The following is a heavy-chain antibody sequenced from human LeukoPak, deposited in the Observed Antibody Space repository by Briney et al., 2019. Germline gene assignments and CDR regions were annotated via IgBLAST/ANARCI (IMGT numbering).Heavy chain of an antibody. D-gene: IGHD3-10*01. Sequence: PSETLSLTCSVSGGSITSYYWSWLRQPPGKGLEWIGYIYYSGITNYNPSLKSRVTISVDTSKNQLSLKLSSVTAADTAVYFCARIPNYYGSGSYVDYWGQGTLVTVSS. J-gene: IGHJ4*02. CDR1: GGSITSYY. CDR3: ARIPNYYGSGSYVDY. CDR2: IYYSGIT. V-gene: IGHV4-59*01.